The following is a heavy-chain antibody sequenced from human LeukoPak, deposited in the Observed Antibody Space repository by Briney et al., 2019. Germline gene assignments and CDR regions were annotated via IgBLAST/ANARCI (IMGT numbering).Heavy chain of an antibody. J-gene: IGHJ4*02. CDR3: ARDRSNYDSSGYY. Sequence: GGSLRLSCAASGFTFSSYAMSWVRQAPGKGLEWASVIYSGGSTYYADSVKGRFTISRDNSKNTLYLQMNSLRAEDTAVYYCARDRSNYDSSGYYWGQGTLVTVSS. CDR1: GFTFSSYA. V-gene: IGHV3-66*01. CDR2: IYSGGST. D-gene: IGHD3-22*01.